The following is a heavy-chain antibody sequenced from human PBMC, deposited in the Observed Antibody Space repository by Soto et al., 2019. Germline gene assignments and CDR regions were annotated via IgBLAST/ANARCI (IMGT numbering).Heavy chain of an antibody. CDR2: IYHSGST. J-gene: IGHJ4*02. CDR1: GGSISSGGYS. D-gene: IGHD2-15*01. V-gene: IGHV4-30-2*01. Sequence: SETLSLTCAVSGGSISSGGYSWSWIRQPPGKGLEWIGYIYHSGSTYYNPSLKSRVTISVDRSKNQFSLKLSSVTAADTAVYYCARGAAGEPIDYWGQGTLVTVSS. CDR3: ARGAAGEPIDY.